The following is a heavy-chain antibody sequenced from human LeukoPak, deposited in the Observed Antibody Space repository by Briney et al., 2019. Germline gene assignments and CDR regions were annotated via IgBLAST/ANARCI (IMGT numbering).Heavy chain of an antibody. V-gene: IGHV4-4*07. Sequence: PSKTLSLTCTVSGGSISSYYWSWIRQPAGKGLEWIGRIYTSGSTNYNPSLKSRVTMSVDTSKNQFSLKLSSVTAADTAVYYCARCGRYSSGWYVPPNWFDPWGQGTLVTVSS. D-gene: IGHD6-19*01. CDR2: IYTSGST. J-gene: IGHJ5*02. CDR3: ARCGRYSSGWYVPPNWFDP. CDR1: GGSISSYY.